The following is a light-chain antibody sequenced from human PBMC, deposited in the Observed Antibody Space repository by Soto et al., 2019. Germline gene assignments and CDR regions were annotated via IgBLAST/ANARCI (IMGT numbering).Light chain of an antibody. J-gene: IGKJ1*01. Sequence: EIVLTQSPGTLSLSPGERATLSCRASQSVSGSYLAWYQQRPGQAPRLLIYGASSRATGIPDRFSGSGSGTDFTLTITRLEPEDFAVYYRQQHRSSRWTVGRGTKVDIK. V-gene: IGKV3-20*01. CDR3: QQHRSSRWT. CDR2: GAS. CDR1: QSVSGSY.